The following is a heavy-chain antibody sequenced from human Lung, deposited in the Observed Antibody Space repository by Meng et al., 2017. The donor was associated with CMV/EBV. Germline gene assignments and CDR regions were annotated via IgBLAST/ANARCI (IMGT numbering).Heavy chain of an antibody. V-gene: IGHV1-2*02. CDR2: INPNSGGT. J-gene: IGHJ5*02. CDR1: GYTFTGYY. Sequence: ASXXVSCKASGYTFTGYYMHWVRQAPGQGLEWMGWINPNSGGTNYAQKFQGRVTMTRDTSISTAYMELSRLRSDDTAVYYCARSPGGGWVDPWGQGTLVPVSS. D-gene: IGHD6-25*01. CDR3: ARSPGGGWVDP.